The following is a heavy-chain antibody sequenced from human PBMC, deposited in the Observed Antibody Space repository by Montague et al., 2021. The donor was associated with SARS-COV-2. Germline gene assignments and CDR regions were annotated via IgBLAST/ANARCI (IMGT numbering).Heavy chain of an antibody. CDR3: ARAGYSSSWPSRLYWYFDL. CDR1: GFTFSSYD. CDR2: IGTAGDT. D-gene: IGHD6-13*01. Sequence: SLRLSCAASGFTFSSYDMHWVRQATGKGLEWVSAIGTAGDTYYPGSVKGRFTISRENAKNSLYLQMNSLRAGDTAVYYCARAGYSSSWPSRLYWYFDLWGRGTLVTVSS. J-gene: IGHJ2*01. V-gene: IGHV3-13*04.